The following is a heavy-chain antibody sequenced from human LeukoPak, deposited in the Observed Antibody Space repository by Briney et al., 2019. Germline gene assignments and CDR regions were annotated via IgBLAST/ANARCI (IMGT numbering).Heavy chain of an antibody. CDR2: IYHSRST. D-gene: IGHD1-26*01. V-gene: IGHV4-34*01. CDR3: ARGRGPGELPNMDL. J-gene: IGHJ6*03. CDR1: GGSFSGYY. Sequence: PSETLSLTCAVYGGSFSGYYWSWGRQPPGKGGEWGGEIYHSRSTNYNPSLTTRLPISVHTSKNPFSLKLSSVTAADTAVYYCARGRGPGELPNMDLWGKGPTVTVSS.